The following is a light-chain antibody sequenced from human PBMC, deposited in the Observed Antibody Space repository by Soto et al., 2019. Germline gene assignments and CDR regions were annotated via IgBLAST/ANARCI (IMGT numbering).Light chain of an antibody. Sequence: QSVLTQPPSASGTPGQRVTISCSGSSSNIESNYVYWYQQLPGSAPKLLIYRNDQRPSGVPDRFSGSKSGTSASRAISGLRSEDEADYYCAAWDDSLSALVFGGGTKVTVL. V-gene: IGLV1-47*01. CDR2: RND. CDR3: AAWDDSLSALV. CDR1: SSNIESNY. J-gene: IGLJ3*02.